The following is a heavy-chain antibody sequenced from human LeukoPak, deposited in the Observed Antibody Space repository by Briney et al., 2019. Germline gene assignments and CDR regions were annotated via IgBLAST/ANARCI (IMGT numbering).Heavy chain of an antibody. V-gene: IGHV3-30-3*01. CDR1: GFTFISYT. Sequence: GGSLRLSCTASGFTFISYTMHWVRQAPGKGLEWVAVISYDGSNKYYADSVKGRFTISRDNSKSTLYLEMNSLRAEDTAVYYCAREFYRAATSDYRGQGTLVTVSS. D-gene: IGHD2-15*01. J-gene: IGHJ4*02. CDR3: AREFYRAATSDY. CDR2: ISYDGSNK.